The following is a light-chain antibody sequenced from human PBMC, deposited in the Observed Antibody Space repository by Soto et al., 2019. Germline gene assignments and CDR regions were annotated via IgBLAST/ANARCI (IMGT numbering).Light chain of an antibody. J-gene: IGKJ5*01. CDR3: QQYESLPLT. Sequence: DIQMTQSPPSLSTSVGDRVTITCQASQDIYNYLNWYQQKPGKAPKLLICDASNLETGVPSRFSGSGSGTDFTFTISSLQPEDIATYYCQQYESLPLTFGQGTRLEIK. V-gene: IGKV1-33*01. CDR1: QDIYNY. CDR2: DAS.